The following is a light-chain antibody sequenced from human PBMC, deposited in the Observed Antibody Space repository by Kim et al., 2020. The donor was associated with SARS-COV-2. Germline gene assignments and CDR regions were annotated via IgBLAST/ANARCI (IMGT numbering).Light chain of an antibody. Sequence: SSELTQDPAVSVALGQTVRITCQGDSLRTYYATWYQQKPGQAPKVVIYGKDNRPSGVPDRLSGSSSGNTAYLTITGTQAGDEADYYCNSRDSNDYVVFGG. CDR3: NSRDSNDYVV. J-gene: IGLJ2*01. V-gene: IGLV3-19*01. CDR1: SLRTYY. CDR2: GKD.